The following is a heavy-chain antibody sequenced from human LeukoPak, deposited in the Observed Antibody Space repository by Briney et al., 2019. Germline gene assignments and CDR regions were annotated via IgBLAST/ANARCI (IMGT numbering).Heavy chain of an antibody. V-gene: IGHV3-23*01. D-gene: IGHD1-26*01. Sequence: PGGSLRLSCAVSGITLSNYGMSWVRQAPGKGLEWVAGLSGSGGGTNYADSVQGRFTISRDNPKNTLYLQMNSLRAEDTAVYYCARGYLKSPYYFDYWGQGTLVTVSS. CDR3: ARGYLKSPYYFDY. CDR1: GITLSNYG. CDR2: LSGSGGGT. J-gene: IGHJ4*02.